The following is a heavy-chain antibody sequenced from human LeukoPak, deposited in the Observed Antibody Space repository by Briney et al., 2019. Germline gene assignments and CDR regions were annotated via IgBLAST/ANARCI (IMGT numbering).Heavy chain of an antibody. CDR3: ARDPPPLPYCSGGSCYSNWFDP. CDR2: INPSGGST. J-gene: IGHJ5*02. Sequence: ASVKVSCKASGYTFTSYYMHWVRQAPGQGLEWMGIINPSGGSTSYAQKFQGRVTMTRDTSTSTVYMELSSLRSEDTAVYYCARDPPPLPYCSGGSCYSNWFDPWGQGTLVTVSS. V-gene: IGHV1-46*01. D-gene: IGHD2-15*01. CDR1: GYTFTSYY.